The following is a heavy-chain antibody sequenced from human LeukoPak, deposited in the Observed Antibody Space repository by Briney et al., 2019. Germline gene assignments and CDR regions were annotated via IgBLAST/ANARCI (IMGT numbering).Heavy chain of an antibody. CDR3: ATSKLQLFPFDY. Sequence: SQTLSLTCAISGDSVSTNSATWSWIRQSPSRGLEWLGRTYYRSKWYNEYAVSVKSRITINADISKNQFSLQLSSVTPEDTAVYYCATSKLQLFPFDYWGQGTLVTVSS. CDR2: TYYRSKWYN. CDR1: GDSVSTNSAT. V-gene: IGHV6-1*01. J-gene: IGHJ4*02. D-gene: IGHD3-10*01.